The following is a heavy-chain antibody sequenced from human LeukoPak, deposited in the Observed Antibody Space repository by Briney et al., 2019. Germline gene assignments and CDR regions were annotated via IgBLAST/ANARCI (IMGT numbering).Heavy chain of an antibody. CDR1: GGSISSYY. CDR3: ARGRRNSSSWYDDY. J-gene: IGHJ4*02. CDR2: IYYSGST. Sequence: KPSETLSLTCTVSGGSISSYYWSWIRQPPGKGLEWIGYIYYSGSTNYAPSLKSRVTISVDTSKNQFSLKLSSVTAADTAVYYCARGRRNSSSWYDDYWGQGTLVTVSS. V-gene: IGHV4-59*01. D-gene: IGHD6-13*01.